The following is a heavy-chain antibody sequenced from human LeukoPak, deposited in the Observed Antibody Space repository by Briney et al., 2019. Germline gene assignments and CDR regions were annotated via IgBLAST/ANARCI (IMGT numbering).Heavy chain of an antibody. D-gene: IGHD3-10*01. Sequence: GGSLRLSCAASGFTFSSYAMHWVRQAPGKGLEWVAVISYDGSNKYYADSVKGRFTISRDNSKNTLYLQMNSLRAEDTAVYYCARDFVGPTYYYGSGKHDAFDIWGQGTMVIVSS. V-gene: IGHV3-30*04. CDR2: ISYDGSNK. J-gene: IGHJ3*02. CDR3: ARDFVGPTYYYGSGKHDAFDI. CDR1: GFTFSSYA.